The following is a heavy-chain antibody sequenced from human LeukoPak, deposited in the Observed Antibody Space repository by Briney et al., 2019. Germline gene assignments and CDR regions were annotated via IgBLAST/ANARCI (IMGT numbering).Heavy chain of an antibody. V-gene: IGHV1-46*01. CDR3: ARDPAAQDYYDSSGYYPKYYFDY. Sequence: ASVKVSCKTSGYTFTSFHMHWVRQAPGQGLEWMGIINPSGGSTSYAQKFQGRVTMTRDTSTSTVYMELSSLRSEDTAVYYCARDPAAQDYYDSSGYYPKYYFDYWGQGTLVTVSS. J-gene: IGHJ4*02. CDR2: INPSGGST. CDR1: GYTFTSFH. D-gene: IGHD3-22*01.